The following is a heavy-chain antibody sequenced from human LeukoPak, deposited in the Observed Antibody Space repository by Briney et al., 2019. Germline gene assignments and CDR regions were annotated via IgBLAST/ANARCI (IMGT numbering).Heavy chain of an antibody. CDR2: ISGGST. CDR1: GFTVSSNE. J-gene: IGHJ4*02. CDR3: KKIPYSSGWYPGY. Sequence: GGSLRLSCAASGFTVSSNEMSWVRQAPGKGLEWVSSISGGSTYYADSRKGRFTISRDNSKNTLHLQMNSLRAEDTAVYYCKKIPYSSGWYPGYWGQGTLVTVSS. D-gene: IGHD6-19*01. V-gene: IGHV3-38-3*01.